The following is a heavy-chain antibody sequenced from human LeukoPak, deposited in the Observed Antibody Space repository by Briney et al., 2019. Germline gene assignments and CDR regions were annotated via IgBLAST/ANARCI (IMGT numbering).Heavy chain of an antibody. Sequence: SETLSLTCAVYGGSFSGYYWSWIRQPPGKGLEWIGYIYYSGSTYYNPSLKSRVTISVDTSKNQFSLKLSSVTAADTAVYYCASLIVGATSVDYWGQGTLVTVSS. CDR2: IYYSGST. CDR1: GGSFSGYY. J-gene: IGHJ4*02. CDR3: ASLIVGATSVDY. D-gene: IGHD1-26*01. V-gene: IGHV4-30-4*08.